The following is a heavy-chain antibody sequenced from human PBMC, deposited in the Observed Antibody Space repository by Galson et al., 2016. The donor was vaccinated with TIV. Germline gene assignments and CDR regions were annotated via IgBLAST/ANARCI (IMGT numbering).Heavy chain of an antibody. D-gene: IGHD4-17*01. CDR3: GVKRDYGVAFDI. J-gene: IGHJ3*02. V-gene: IGHV5-51*01. CDR2: VYPDDSDT. Sequence: QSGAEVKKPGESLKISCEASGYSFATYWIAWVRQKPGKGLEWMGIVYPDDSDTTYNPSFQGQVTFSADKSISTAYLQWSSLTASDTAMYYCGVKRDYGVAFDIWGQGTMVTVSS. CDR1: GYSFATYW.